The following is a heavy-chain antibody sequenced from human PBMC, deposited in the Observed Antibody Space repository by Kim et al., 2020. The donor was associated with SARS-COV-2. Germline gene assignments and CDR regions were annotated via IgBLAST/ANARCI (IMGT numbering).Heavy chain of an antibody. CDR1: GGSISSSSYY. J-gene: IGHJ5*02. Sequence: SETLSLTCTVSGGSISSSSYYWGWIRQPPGKGLEWIGSIYYSGSTYYNPSLKSRVTISVDTSKNQFSLKLSSVTAADTAVYYCASSGYGGDNWFDPWGQGTLVTVSS. D-gene: IGHD5-12*01. CDR3: ASSGYGGDNWFDP. CDR2: IYYSGST. V-gene: IGHV4-39*01.